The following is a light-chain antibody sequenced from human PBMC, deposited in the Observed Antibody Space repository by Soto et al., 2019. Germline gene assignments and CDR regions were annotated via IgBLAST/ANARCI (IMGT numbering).Light chain of an antibody. CDR3: QQYNNWPRT. J-gene: IGKJ2*01. CDR2: GAS. V-gene: IGKV3-15*01. Sequence: EIVMTQSPATLSVSPGERATLSCRASQSVSSNLAWYQQKPGQAPRVLIYGASTRATGIPARFSGSGSGTEFTLTISSLQSEDFAVYYCQQYNNWPRTLGQGTKLEI. CDR1: QSVSSN.